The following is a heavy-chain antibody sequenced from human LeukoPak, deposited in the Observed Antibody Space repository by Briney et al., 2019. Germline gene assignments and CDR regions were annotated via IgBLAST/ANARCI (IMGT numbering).Heavy chain of an antibody. Sequence: GGSLRLSCAASGFTFSDFYMSWIRQAPGKGLEWVSYISSSGSTIYYADSVKGRFTISRDNAKNSLYLQMNSLRAEDTAVYYCAREPTYYYDSSGYYIHWGQGTLVTVS. CDR2: ISSSGSTI. CDR3: AREPTYYYDSSGYYIH. V-gene: IGHV3-11*01. CDR1: GFTFSDFY. J-gene: IGHJ4*02. D-gene: IGHD3-22*01.